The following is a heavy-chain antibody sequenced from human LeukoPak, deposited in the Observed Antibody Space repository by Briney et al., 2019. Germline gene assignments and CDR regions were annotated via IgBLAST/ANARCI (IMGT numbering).Heavy chain of an antibody. V-gene: IGHV1-8*01. D-gene: IGHD6-13*01. Sequence: ASVKVSCKASGYTFTSYDINWVRQATGQGLEWMGWMNPNSGNTGYAQKFQGRVTMTRNTSISTAYMELSSLRSEDTAVYYCARALRCIAAAGTVYYFDYWGQGTLVTVSS. J-gene: IGHJ4*02. CDR2: MNPNSGNT. CDR1: GYTFTSYD. CDR3: ARALRCIAAAGTVYYFDY.